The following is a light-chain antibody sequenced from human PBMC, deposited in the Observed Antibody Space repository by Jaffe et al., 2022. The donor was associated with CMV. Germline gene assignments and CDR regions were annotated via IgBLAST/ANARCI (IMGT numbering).Light chain of an antibody. J-gene: IGLJ3*02. CDR2: GNT. Sequence: QSVLTQPPSLSGAPGQTVTISCTGSTSNIGAGYDVHWYQQTAGAAPKLVISGNTNRPSGIPDRFSGSKSGTSASLIITGLQSEDEADYYCQSHDKSLNAWVFGGGTRVTVL. CDR3: QSHDKSLNAWV. V-gene: IGLV1-40*01. CDR1: TSNIGAGYD.